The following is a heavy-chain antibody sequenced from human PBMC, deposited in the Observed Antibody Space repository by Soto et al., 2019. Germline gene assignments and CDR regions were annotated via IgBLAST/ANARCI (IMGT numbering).Heavy chain of an antibody. CDR1: GGSFSGYY. Sequence: SETLSLTCAVYGGSFSGYYWSWIRQPPGKGLEWIGEINHSGSTNYNPSLKSRVTISVDTSKNQFSLKLSSVTAADTAVYYCARVYYYDSSVHFDYWGQGTLVTVSS. J-gene: IGHJ4*02. D-gene: IGHD3-22*01. CDR2: INHSGST. V-gene: IGHV4-34*01. CDR3: ARVYYYDSSVHFDY.